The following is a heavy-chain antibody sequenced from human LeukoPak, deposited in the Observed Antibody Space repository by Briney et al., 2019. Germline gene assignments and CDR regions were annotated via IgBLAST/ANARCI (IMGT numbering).Heavy chain of an antibody. CDR2: IYYSGST. CDR1: GGSISSYY. CDR3: ARISVVRGVEFDP. D-gene: IGHD3-10*01. V-gene: IGHV4-59*01. J-gene: IGHJ5*02. Sequence: NSSETLSLTCTVSGGSISSYYWSWIRKPPGKGLEWIGYIYYSGSTNYNPSLKSRVTISVDTSKNQFSLKLSSVTAADTAVYYCARISVVRGVEFDPWGQGTLVTVSS.